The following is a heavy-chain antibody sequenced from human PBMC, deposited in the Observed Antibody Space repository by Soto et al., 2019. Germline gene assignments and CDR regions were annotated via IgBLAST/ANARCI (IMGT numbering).Heavy chain of an antibody. J-gene: IGHJ5*02. CDR1: GGSFSGYY. Sequence: SETLSLTCAVYGGSFSGYYWSWIRQPPGKGLEWIGEINHSGSTNYNPSLKSRVTISVDTSKNQFSLKLSSVTAADTAVYYCARFFEVGPRFVAAIGYNWFDPWGQGTLVTVSS. V-gene: IGHV4-34*01. CDR3: ARFFEVGPRFVAAIGYNWFDP. D-gene: IGHD2-15*01. CDR2: INHSGST.